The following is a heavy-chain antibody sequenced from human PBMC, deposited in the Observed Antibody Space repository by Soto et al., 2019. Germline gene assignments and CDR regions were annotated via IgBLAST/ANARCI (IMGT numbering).Heavy chain of an antibody. D-gene: IGHD5-12*01. Sequence: EVQLVESGGGLVQPGGSLRLSCAASGFTFSNYWMSWVRQAPGKGLEWVANIKQDGTEKNYVDSVRGRFTISRDNAKNSLGLQMSSLTAEDTAVYYCASVAIWGQGTLVTVSS. V-gene: IGHV3-7*01. CDR3: ASVAI. CDR1: GFTFSNYW. J-gene: IGHJ4*02. CDR2: IKQDGTEK.